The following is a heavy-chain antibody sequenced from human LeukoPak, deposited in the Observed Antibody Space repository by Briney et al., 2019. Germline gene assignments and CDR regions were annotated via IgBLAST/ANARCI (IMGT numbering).Heavy chain of an antibody. V-gene: IGHV4-59*01. CDR2: IYYSGST. CDR1: GGSISIYY. CDR3: ARYKGVHAFDI. D-gene: IGHD1-1*01. J-gene: IGHJ3*02. Sequence: SETLSLTCTVSGGSISIYYWSWIRQPPGKGLEWIGYIYYSGSTNYNPSLKSRVTISVDTSKNQFSLKLSSVTAADTAVYYCARYKGVHAFDIWGQGTMVTVSS.